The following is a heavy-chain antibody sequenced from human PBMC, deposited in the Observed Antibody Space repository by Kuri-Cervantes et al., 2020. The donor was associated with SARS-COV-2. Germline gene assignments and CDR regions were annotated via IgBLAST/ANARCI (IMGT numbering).Heavy chain of an antibody. CDR3: GSPAGGYKSGFDSLGF. Sequence: SETLSLSCTFSGVSFRGYYWSWIRQPPGKGLEWIGEIHGSGGATYNSSLKSRGTLSVDASKNQFSLRLTSVTAADTAVYYCGSPAGGYKSGFDSLGFWGQGTLVTVSS. D-gene: IGHD5-18*01. CDR1: GVSFRGYY. CDR2: IHGSGGA. J-gene: IGHJ4*02. V-gene: IGHV4-34*01.